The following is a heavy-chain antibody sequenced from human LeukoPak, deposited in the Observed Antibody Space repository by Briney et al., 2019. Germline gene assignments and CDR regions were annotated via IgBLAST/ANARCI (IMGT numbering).Heavy chain of an antibody. V-gene: IGHV4-30-2*01. D-gene: IGHD3-10*01. CDR1: GGSISSGGYS. CDR3: ARGPLHYYGSGSYRFDY. Sequence: SETLSLTCAVSGGSISSGGYSWRWIRQPPGKGLEWIGYIYHSGSTYYNPSLKSRVTISVDRSKNQFSLKLSSVTAADTAVYYCARGPLHYYGSGSYRFDYWGQGTLVTVSS. J-gene: IGHJ4*02. CDR2: IYHSGST.